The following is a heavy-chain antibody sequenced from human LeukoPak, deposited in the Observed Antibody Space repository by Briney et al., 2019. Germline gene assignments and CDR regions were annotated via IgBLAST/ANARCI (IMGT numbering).Heavy chain of an antibody. CDR1: GYSFTSYW. Sequence: GESLKISCKGSGYSFTSYWIGWVRQMPGKGLEWTGIIYPGDSDTRYSPSFQGQVTISADKSISTAYLQWSSLKASDTAMYYCARPNSFDYYDSSGIFDYWGQGTLVTVSS. J-gene: IGHJ4*02. V-gene: IGHV5-51*01. CDR3: ARPNSFDYYDSSGIFDY. D-gene: IGHD3-22*01. CDR2: IYPGDSDT.